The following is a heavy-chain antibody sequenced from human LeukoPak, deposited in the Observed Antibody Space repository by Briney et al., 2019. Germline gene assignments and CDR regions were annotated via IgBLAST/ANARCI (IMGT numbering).Heavy chain of an antibody. CDR3: ARGRAAAGGVGKLDY. CDR1: GYTFTSYG. CDR2: ISAYNGNT. J-gene: IGHJ4*02. V-gene: IGHV1-18*01. D-gene: IGHD6-13*01. Sequence: ASVKVSCKASGYTFTSYGISWVRQAPGQGLEWMGWISAYNGNTNYAQKLQGRVTITADKSTSTAYMELSSLRSEDTAVYYCARGRAAAGGVGKLDYWGQGTLVTVSS.